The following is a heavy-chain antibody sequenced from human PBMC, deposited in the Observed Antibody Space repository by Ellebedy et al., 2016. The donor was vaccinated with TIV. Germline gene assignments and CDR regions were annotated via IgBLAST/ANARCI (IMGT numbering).Heavy chain of an antibody. V-gene: IGHV4-39*07. Sequence: GSLRLSXTVSGGSISSSNYYWGWIRQPPGKGLEWIGSIYYSGSTYYNPSLKSRVTISVDTSKNQFSLKLSSVTAADTAVYYCARNRPIAAVDYWGQGTLVTVSS. CDR3: ARNRPIAAVDY. CDR1: GGSISSSNYY. CDR2: IYYSGST. D-gene: IGHD6-13*01. J-gene: IGHJ4*02.